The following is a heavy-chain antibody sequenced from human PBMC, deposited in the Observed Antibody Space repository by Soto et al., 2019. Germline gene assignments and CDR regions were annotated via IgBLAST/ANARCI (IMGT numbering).Heavy chain of an antibody. D-gene: IGHD2-2*01. CDR3: ARGYCSSTGCFFPPTTGSAP. V-gene: IGHV4-30-4*01. J-gene: IGHJ5*02. Sequence: SETLSLTSTVSGGSISSGDYYWSWIRQPPGKGLEWIGYIYYSGSTYYNPSLKSRVTISVDTSKNHFSLKLSSVTAADTAVYYCARGYCSSTGCFFPPTTGSAPWGQGTLVTVSS. CDR1: GGSISSGDYY. CDR2: IYYSGST.